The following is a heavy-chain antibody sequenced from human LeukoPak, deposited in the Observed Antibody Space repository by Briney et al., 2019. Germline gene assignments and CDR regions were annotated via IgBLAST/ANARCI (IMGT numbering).Heavy chain of an antibody. CDR3: AKVRHGWELVDY. CDR1: GFTFSSYG. CDR2: IQYDGNNK. V-gene: IGHV3-30*02. Sequence: HPGGSLRLSCAASGFTFSSYGMHWVRQPPGKGLEWVAFIQYDGNNKYYADSVKGRFTVSRDNSKNTLYLQMNSLRTEDTAVYYCAKVRHGWELVDYWGQGTLATVSS. J-gene: IGHJ4*02. D-gene: IGHD1-26*01.